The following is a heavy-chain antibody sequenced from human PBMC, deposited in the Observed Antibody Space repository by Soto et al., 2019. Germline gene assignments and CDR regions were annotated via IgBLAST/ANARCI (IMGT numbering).Heavy chain of an antibody. CDR1: GFDFSGSA. D-gene: IGHD1-7*01. Sequence: GGSLRLSCAASGFDFSGSAMHWVRQASGKGLEWIGLIRSKTNNYATVYTASVRGRFTISRDDSKNTAFLQMNSLRADDTAVYYCSRPEALTGTTSYWGQGTLVTVSS. CDR3: SRPEALTGTTSY. V-gene: IGHV3-73*01. J-gene: IGHJ4*02. CDR2: IRSKTNNYAT.